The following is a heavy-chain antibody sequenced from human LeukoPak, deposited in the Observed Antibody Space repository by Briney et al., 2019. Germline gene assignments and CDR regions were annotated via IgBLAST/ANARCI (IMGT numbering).Heavy chain of an antibody. V-gene: IGHV4-4*07. J-gene: IGHJ6*02. CDR1: GGSISSYY. CDR3: ARERDPRLMDV. CDR2: IYTSGST. Sequence: SETLSLTCTVSGGSISSYYWSWIRQPAGKGLEWIGRIYTSGSTNYNPSLKSRVTMSVDTSKTQFSLKLSSATAADTAVYYCARERDPRLMDVWGQGTTVTVSS.